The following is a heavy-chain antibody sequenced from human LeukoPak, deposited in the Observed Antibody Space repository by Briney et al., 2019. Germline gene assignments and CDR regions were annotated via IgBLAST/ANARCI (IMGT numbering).Heavy chain of an antibody. Sequence: GASVKVSCKASGYTFTGYYMHWVRQAPGQGLEWMGWINPNSGGTNYAQKFQGWVTMTRDTSISTAYMELSRLRSDDTAVYYCARDGYCSSTSCYENYYYGMDVWGQGTTVTVSS. J-gene: IGHJ6*02. D-gene: IGHD2-2*03. CDR1: GYTFTGYY. V-gene: IGHV1-2*04. CDR3: ARDGYCSSTSCYENYYYGMDV. CDR2: INPNSGGT.